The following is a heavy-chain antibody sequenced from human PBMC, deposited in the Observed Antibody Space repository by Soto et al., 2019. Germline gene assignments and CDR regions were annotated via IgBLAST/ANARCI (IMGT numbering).Heavy chain of an antibody. V-gene: IGHV1-3*05. CDR2: INAGNGNT. J-gene: IGHJ4*02. D-gene: IGHD2-21*02. CDR3: VRSIVVVPGLDY. Sequence: QVQLVQSGAEEKKPGASVKVSCKASGYTFTSYAMHWVRQAPGQRLEWMGWINAGNGNTKYSQKFQGRVTITRDTSASTAYMELSSLRSEDTAVYYCVRSIVVVPGLDYWGQGTPVTVSS. CDR1: GYTFTSYA.